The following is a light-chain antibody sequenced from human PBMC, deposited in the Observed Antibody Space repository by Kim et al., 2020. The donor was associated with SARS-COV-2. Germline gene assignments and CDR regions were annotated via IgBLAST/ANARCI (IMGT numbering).Light chain of an antibody. J-gene: IGLJ1*01. CDR2: QDS. Sequence: PGQTASITCSGDKLGDKYACWYQQKPGQSPVLVIYQDSKRPSGIPERFSGSNSGNTATLTISGTQAMDEADYYCQAWDSSLLGYVFGTGTKVTVL. CDR3: QAWDSSLLGYV. V-gene: IGLV3-1*01. CDR1: KLGDKY.